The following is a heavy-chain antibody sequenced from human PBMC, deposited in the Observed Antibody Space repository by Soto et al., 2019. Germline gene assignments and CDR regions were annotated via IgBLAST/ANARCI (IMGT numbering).Heavy chain of an antibody. CDR1: GGSFSGYY. J-gene: IGHJ4*02. CDR2: INHSGST. V-gene: IGHV4-34*01. Sequence: SETLSLTCAVYGGSFSGYYWSWIRQXXXXXXXXIGEINHSGSTNYNPSLKSRVXXSXXXXXXXXSLXXXSVTAADTAVYYCARGPMKKYCSGGSCYHYYFDYWGQGTLVTVSS. CDR3: ARGPMKKYCSGGSCYHYYFDY. D-gene: IGHD2-15*01.